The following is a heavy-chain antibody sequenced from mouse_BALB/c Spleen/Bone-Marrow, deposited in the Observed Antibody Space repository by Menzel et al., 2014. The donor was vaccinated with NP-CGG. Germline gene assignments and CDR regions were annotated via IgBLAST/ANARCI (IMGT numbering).Heavy chain of an antibody. J-gene: IGHJ2*01. CDR3: VRALPHTSVVTRDY. CDR1: GYPFTDYN. CDR2: IYPHTSDT. D-gene: IGHD2-1*01. Sequence: VQLQQSGPELVKPGASVKISCKASGYPFTDYNMYWVKQSHGKSLEWIGYIYPHTSDTGYNQKLKSKSTLTVDISSSTAYMVLRSLTSEDSAVYYCVRALPHTSVVTRDYWGQGTTLTVSS. V-gene: IGHV1S29*02.